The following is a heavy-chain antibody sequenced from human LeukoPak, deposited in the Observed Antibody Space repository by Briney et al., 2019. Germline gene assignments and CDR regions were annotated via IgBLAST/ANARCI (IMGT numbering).Heavy chain of an antibody. V-gene: IGHV3-53*01. CDR3: AREGGPADNWFDP. Sequence: PGGSLRLSCAASGFTVSSNYMSWVRQAPGKGLEWVSVIYSGGSTYYADSVKGRFTISRDNSKNTLYLQMNSLRAEDTAVYYCAREGGPADNWFDPWGQGTLVTVSS. CDR2: IYSGGST. D-gene: IGHD3-16*01. CDR1: GFTVSSNY. J-gene: IGHJ5*02.